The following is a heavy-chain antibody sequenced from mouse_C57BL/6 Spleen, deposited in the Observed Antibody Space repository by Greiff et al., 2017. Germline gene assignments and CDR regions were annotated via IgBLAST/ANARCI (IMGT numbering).Heavy chain of an antibody. CDR1: GYTFTGYW. Sequence: VQLQQSGAELVKPGASVTMSCKASGYTFTGYWITWVKQRPGQGLEWIGDIYPGSGSTNYNEKFKSKATLTVDTSSSTADMQLSSLTSEDSAVYYCARNYNAMDYWGQGTSVTVSS. CDR3: ARNYNAMDY. CDR2: IYPGSGST. J-gene: IGHJ4*01. V-gene: IGHV1-55*01. D-gene: IGHD2-1*01.